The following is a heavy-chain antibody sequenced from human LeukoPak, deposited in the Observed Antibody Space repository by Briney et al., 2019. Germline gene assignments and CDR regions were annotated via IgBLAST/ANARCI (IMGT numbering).Heavy chain of an antibody. Sequence: GASVKVSRKASRYTFTVYYMHCVRQAPGHGREWRGWINPNSGGTNYAQKFQGRVTITRDTSISTVYMELSRLRSDDTAVYYCGREVAASDVDGMDVWGQGTTVTVSS. D-gene: IGHD6-25*01. CDR3: GREVAASDVDGMDV. J-gene: IGHJ6*02. V-gene: IGHV1-2*02. CDR1: RYTFTVYY. CDR2: INPNSGGT.